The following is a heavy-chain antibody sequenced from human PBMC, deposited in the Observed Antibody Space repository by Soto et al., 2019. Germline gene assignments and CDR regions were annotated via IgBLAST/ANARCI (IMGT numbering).Heavy chain of an antibody. CDR1: GFTFSSYA. CDR2: IPYDGSHN. V-gene: IGHV3-30-3*01. CDR3: ARDLLISGRRRSCGFDY. Sequence: QVQLVDSGGGVVQPWSSLRLSCAASGFTFSSYAMHWVRQAPGKGLAWVAVIPYDGSHNYYADSVKGRFTISRDNSNNTLYLQMDSLRPEDTAVYYCARDLLISGRRRSCGFDYWGLGTLVTASS. J-gene: IGHJ4*02. D-gene: IGHD1-26*01.